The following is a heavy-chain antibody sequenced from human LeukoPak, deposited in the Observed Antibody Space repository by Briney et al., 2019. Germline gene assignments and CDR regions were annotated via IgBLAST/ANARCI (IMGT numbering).Heavy chain of an antibody. CDR1: GGSISSYY. Sequence: PSETLSLTCTVSGGSISSYYWSWIRQPPGKGLEWIGYIYYSGSTNYNPSLKSRVTISVDTSKNQFSLKLSSVTAADTAVYYCARPMDTAMVTGHYYYYMDVWGKGTTVTVSS. CDR3: ARPMDTAMVTGHYYYYMDV. D-gene: IGHD5-18*01. V-gene: IGHV4-59*08. J-gene: IGHJ6*03. CDR2: IYYSGST.